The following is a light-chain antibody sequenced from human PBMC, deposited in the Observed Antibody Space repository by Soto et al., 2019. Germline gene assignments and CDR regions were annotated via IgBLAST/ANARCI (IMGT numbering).Light chain of an antibody. CDR1: QSVTNSF. Sequence: EIVLTQSPATLSLSPWERATLSCRASQSVTNSFLAWYQQKPGQAPRLLIYGASRRATGIPDRFTGSGSGTDFTLTISRLEPEDFVVYYCQQYVSSPWAFGQGTKVDIK. J-gene: IGKJ1*01. V-gene: IGKV3-20*01. CDR2: GAS. CDR3: QQYVSSPWA.